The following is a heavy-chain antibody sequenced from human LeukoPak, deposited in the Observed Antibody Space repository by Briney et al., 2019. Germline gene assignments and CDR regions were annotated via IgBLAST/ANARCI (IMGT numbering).Heavy chain of an antibody. CDR1: GGSISSYY. D-gene: IGHD6-13*01. CDR3: ARGSSSSRYYYYYMDV. CDR2: IYTSGST. V-gene: IGHV4-4*07. Sequence: SETLSLTCTVSGGSISSYYWSWIRQPAGKGLEWIGRIYTSGSTNYNPSLKSRVTMSVDTSKNQFSLKLSSVTAADTAVYYCARGSSSSRYYYYYMDVWGKGTTVTVSS. J-gene: IGHJ6*03.